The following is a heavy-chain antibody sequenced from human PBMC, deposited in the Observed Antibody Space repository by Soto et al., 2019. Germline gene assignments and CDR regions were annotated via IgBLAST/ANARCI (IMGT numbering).Heavy chain of an antibody. V-gene: IGHV3-23*01. CDR2: ISGSGGST. CDR1: GFTFSSYA. J-gene: IGHJ4*02. CDR3: VKEGEHSSGWANFDY. Sequence: GGSLRLSCAASGFTFSSYAMSWVRQAPGKGLEWVSAISGSGGSTYYADSVKGRFTISRDNSKNTLYLQMNSLRAEDTAVYYCVKEGEHSSGWANFDYWGQGTLVTVSS. D-gene: IGHD6-19*01.